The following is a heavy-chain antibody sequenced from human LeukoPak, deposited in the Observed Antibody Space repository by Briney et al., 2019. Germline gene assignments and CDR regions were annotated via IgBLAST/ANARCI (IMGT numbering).Heavy chain of an antibody. J-gene: IGHJ5*02. CDR2: IKQDGTEK. Sequence: GGSLRLSCAASGFTFSSYWMSWVRQAPGKGLEWVATIKQDGTEKYYVDSVKGRFTISRDNARNSLYLQMNSLRAEDSAVYYCARNSGSHPWGQGTLVTVSS. D-gene: IGHD1-26*01. CDR3: ARNSGSHP. CDR1: GFTFSSYW. V-gene: IGHV3-7*01.